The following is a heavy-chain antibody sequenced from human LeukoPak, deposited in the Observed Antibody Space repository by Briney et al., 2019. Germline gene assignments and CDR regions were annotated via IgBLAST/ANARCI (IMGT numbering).Heavy chain of an antibody. CDR1: GYSFTSGHY. CDR3: ARSYVSNWFDP. CDR2: IYHTGSA. Sequence: SETLSLTCSVSGYSFTSGHYWGWIRQPPGTGLEWIANIYHTGSAHYNPSLKSRVTISVDTSKNQFSLKLSSVTAADTAVYYCARSYVSNWFDPWGQGTLVTVSS. V-gene: IGHV4-38-2*01. J-gene: IGHJ5*02. D-gene: IGHD3-16*01.